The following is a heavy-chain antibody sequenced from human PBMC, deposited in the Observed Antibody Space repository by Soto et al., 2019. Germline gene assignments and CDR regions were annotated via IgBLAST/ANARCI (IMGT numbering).Heavy chain of an antibody. CDR3: ARGRYCLTGRCFPNWFDS. D-gene: IGHD7-27*01. J-gene: IGHJ5*01. CDR1: GDSISNLDYF. CDR2: IYKSATT. Sequence: QVQLLESGPGLVKPSQTLSLTCSVSGDSISNLDYFWAWIRQPPGQVLEYIGYIYKSATTYYNPSFESRVAISVDTSKSQFSLNVTSVTAADTAVYFCARGRYCLTGRCFPNWFDSWGQGALVTVSS. V-gene: IGHV4-30-4*01.